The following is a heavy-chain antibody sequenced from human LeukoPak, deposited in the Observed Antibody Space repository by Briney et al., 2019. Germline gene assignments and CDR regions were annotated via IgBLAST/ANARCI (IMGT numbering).Heavy chain of an antibody. D-gene: IGHD4-17*01. V-gene: IGHV3-30-3*01. J-gene: IGHJ4*02. Sequence: LSLTCAVYGGSFSGYYWSWIRQPPGKGLEWVAVISYDGSNKYYADSVKGRFTISRDNSKNTLYLQMNSLRAEDTAVYYCARAYGLDYWGQGTLVTVSS. CDR2: ISYDGSNK. CDR3: ARAYGLDY. CDR1: GGSFSGYY.